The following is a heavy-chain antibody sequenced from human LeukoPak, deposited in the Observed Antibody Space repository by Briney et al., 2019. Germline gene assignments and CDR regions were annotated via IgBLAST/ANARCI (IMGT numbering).Heavy chain of an antibody. Sequence: SETLSITCTVSGGSISSYYWSWIRQPAGKGLEWIGCIYTSGSTNYNPSLKIRVTMSVDTSKNQFSRKLSSVTAADPAVYYCARHSHSSGYYYNYFDYWGQGTLVTVSS. CDR1: GGSISSYY. CDR3: ARHSHSSGYYYNYFDY. CDR2: IYTSGST. D-gene: IGHD3-22*01. V-gene: IGHV4-4*07. J-gene: IGHJ4*02.